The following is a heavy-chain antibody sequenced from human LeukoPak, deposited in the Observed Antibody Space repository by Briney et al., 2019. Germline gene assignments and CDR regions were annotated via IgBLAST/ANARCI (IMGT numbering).Heavy chain of an antibody. Sequence: GGSLRLSCAASGFTFRSYGMHWVRQAPGKGLEWVAVISYDGSNKYYVDSVKGRFTISRDNSKNTLYVQMNSLRGEDTAVYYCAKQEGATAYFDYWGQGTLVTVSS. CDR3: AKQEGATAYFDY. D-gene: IGHD1-26*01. CDR1: GFTFRSYG. J-gene: IGHJ4*02. CDR2: ISYDGSNK. V-gene: IGHV3-30*18.